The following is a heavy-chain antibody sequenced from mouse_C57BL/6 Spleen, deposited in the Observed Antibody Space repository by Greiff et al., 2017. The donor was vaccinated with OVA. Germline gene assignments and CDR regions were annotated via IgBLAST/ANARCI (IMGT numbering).Heavy chain of an antibody. J-gene: IGHJ1*03. D-gene: IGHD2-4*01. V-gene: IGHV1-72*01. CDR2: IDPNSGGT. Sequence: QVHVKQPGAELVKPGASVKLSCKASGYTFTSYWMHWVKQRPGRGLEWIGRIDPNSGGTKYNEKFKSKATLTVDKPSSTAYMQLSSLTSEDSAVYYCARREYYDYDDGYFDVWGTGTTVTVSS. CDR3: ARREYYDYDDGYFDV. CDR1: GYTFTSYW.